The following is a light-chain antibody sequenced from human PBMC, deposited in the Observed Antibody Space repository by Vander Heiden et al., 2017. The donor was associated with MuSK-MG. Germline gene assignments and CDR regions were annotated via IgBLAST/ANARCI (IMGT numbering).Light chain of an antibody. CDR2: AGS. Sequence: SSWYQPNPGKAPKLFIYAGSNLEIRVPATFSGTGSGTEFTLTMISLQPDDFATYNCGHHASHYPFGQGTKLDIK. CDR3: GHHASHYP. J-gene: IGKJ2*01. V-gene: IGKV1-5*01.